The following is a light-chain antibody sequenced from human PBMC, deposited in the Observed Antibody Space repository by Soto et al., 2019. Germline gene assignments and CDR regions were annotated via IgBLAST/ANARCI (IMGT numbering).Light chain of an antibody. CDR2: GAS. Sequence: EIVMTQSPPTLSVSPGERATLSCRASQSVSNNLAWYQQRPGQATRLLISGASTRATGVPARFSGSGSGTEFTLTISSLQSEDFAVYFCQQYNDWPPYTFGQGTKLEIK. V-gene: IGKV3-15*01. CDR3: QQYNDWPPYT. CDR1: QSVSNN. J-gene: IGKJ2*01.